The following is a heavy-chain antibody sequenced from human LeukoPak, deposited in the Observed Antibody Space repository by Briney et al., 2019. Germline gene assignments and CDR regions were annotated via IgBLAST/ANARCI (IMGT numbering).Heavy chain of an antibody. CDR2: IISDGSMT. CDR1: GFTLSRHW. D-gene: IGHD1-26*01. J-gene: IGHJ4*02. Sequence: PGESLRLSCAASGFTLSRHWMHWVRQAPGKGLVWVSRIISDGSMTNYADSVKGRFTISRDNAKNTLYVQMNSLRAEDSGVYYCVRQGTVGEFDYWGQGTLVTVSS. V-gene: IGHV3-74*01. CDR3: VRQGTVGEFDY.